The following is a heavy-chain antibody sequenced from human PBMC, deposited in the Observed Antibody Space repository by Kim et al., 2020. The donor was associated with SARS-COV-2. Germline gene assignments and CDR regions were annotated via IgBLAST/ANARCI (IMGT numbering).Heavy chain of an antibody. CDR3: RQEAAAGTNLYYYGMDV. V-gene: IGHV4-34*01. CDR2: INHSEST. J-gene: IGHJ6*02. D-gene: IGHD6-13*01. Sequence: SETLSLTCAVYGGSFSGYYWSWIRQPPGKGLEWIGEINHSESTNYNPSLKSRVTISVDTSKNQFSLKLSSVTAADTAVYYCRQEAAAGTNLYYYGMDVWGQGTTVTVSS. CDR1: GGSFSGYY.